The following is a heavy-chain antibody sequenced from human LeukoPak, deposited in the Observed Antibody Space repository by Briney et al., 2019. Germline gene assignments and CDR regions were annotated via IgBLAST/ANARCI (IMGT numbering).Heavy chain of an antibody. J-gene: IGHJ4*02. CDR1: GFTFRTSW. CDR3: ARDRGWRQYDY. CDR2: INPDGSDK. Sequence: GGSLRLSCEGSGFTFRTSWMDWVRQAPGKGLQWVANINPDGSDKYYAEYVRGRFTISRDNAKNSLYLEMNSLTADDTGVYYCARDRGWRQYDYWGQGTLVTVSS. D-gene: IGHD5-24*01. V-gene: IGHV3-7*04.